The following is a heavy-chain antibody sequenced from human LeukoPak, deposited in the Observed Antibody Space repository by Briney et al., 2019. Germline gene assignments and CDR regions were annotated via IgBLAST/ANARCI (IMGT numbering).Heavy chain of an antibody. J-gene: IGHJ3*02. D-gene: IGHD3-22*01. V-gene: IGHV4-59*01. CDR2: IYYSGGT. CDR1: GGSTSSYY. CDR3: ARSYDSSGYYYYAFDI. Sequence: PSETLSLTCTVSGGSTSSYYWSWIRQPPGKGLEWIGHIYYSGGTKYNPSLKSRVTISVDTSKNQFSLKLSSVTAADTAVYYCARSYDSSGYYYYAFDIWGQGTMVTVSS.